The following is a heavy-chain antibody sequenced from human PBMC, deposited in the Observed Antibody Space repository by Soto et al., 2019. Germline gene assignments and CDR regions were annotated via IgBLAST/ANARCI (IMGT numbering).Heavy chain of an antibody. J-gene: IGHJ3*02. V-gene: IGHV3-33*01. Sequence: QMQLVESGRGVVQPGRSLRLSCAASGFTFSSYGMHWVRQAPGKGLEWVAVIWYDGSNKYYADSVKGRFTISRDNSKNTLYLQMNSLRAEDTAVYYCARDPAYDDPHDAFDIWGQGTMVTVSS. CDR1: GFTFSSYG. CDR2: IWYDGSNK. D-gene: IGHD4-17*01. CDR3: ARDPAYDDPHDAFDI.